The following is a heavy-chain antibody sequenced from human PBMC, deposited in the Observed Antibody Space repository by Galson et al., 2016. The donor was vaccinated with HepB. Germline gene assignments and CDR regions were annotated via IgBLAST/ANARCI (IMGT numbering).Heavy chain of an antibody. CDR2: IYPGDFDT. V-gene: IGHV5-51*01. J-gene: IGHJ6*02. D-gene: IGHD3-3*01. Sequence: LEWMGLIYPGDFDTRYSPSFQGQVTISVDKSISTAYLQWIGLTASDTAIYYCARSLPCSYDFCGAIYNYYGMDVWGQGTTVTVS. CDR3: ARSLPCSYDFCGAIYNYYGMDV.